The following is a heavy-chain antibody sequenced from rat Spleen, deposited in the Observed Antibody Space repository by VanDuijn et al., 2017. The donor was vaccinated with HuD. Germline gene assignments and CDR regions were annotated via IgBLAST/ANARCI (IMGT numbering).Heavy chain of an antibody. CDR1: GFSLSNYG. CDR2: IWTGGST. Sequence: QVQLKESGPGLVQPSQTLSLTCTVSGFSLSNYGVIWVRQPPGKGLEWMGVIWTGGSTDYNSALKSRLSISRDTSKSQVFLKMNSLQTEDTATYYCARSGGVPFDYWGQGVMVTVSS. D-gene: IGHD4-3*01. CDR3: ARSGGVPFDY. J-gene: IGHJ2*01. V-gene: IGHV2-4*01.